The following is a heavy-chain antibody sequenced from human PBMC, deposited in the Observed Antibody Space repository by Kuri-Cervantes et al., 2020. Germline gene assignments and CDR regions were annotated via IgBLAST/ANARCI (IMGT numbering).Heavy chain of an antibody. V-gene: IGHV1-3*02. CDR1: GYIFTDYY. CDR2: SNAGNGNT. Sequence: ASVKVSCKASGYIFTDYYMHWVRQAPGQGLEWMGWSNAGNGNTKYSQEFQGRVTITRDTSASTAYMELSSLRSEDMAVYYCARDRAELRYFDWSRMDYYYYYGMDVWGQGTTVTVSS. J-gene: IGHJ6*02. CDR3: ARDRAELRYFDWSRMDYYYYYGMDV. D-gene: IGHD3-9*01.